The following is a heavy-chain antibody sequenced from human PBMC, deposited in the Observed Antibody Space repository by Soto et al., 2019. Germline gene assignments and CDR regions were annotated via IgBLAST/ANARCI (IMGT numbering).Heavy chain of an antibody. Sequence: SETLSLTCTVSGGSISSSSYDGGWIRQPPGKGLEWIGSIYYSGSTYYNPSLKSRVTISVDTSKNQFSLKLSSVTAADTAVYYCARRIVATETFDYWGHGTLVTVSS. D-gene: IGHD5-12*01. J-gene: IGHJ4*01. CDR3: ARRIVATETFDY. V-gene: IGHV4-39*01. CDR1: GGSISSSSYD. CDR2: IYYSGST.